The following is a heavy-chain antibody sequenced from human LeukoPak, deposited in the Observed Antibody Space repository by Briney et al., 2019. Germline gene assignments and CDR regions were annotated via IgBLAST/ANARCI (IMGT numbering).Heavy chain of an antibody. CDR3: ARHWGDGYVHAFDI. CDR2: IYYSGST. CDR1: GGSISSYY. D-gene: IGHD5-24*01. J-gene: IGHJ3*02. Sequence: SETLSLTCTVSGGSISSYYWSWIRQPPGKGLEWIGYIYYSGSTNYNPSLKSRVTISVDTSKNQFSLKLSSVTAADTAVYYCARHWGDGYVHAFDIWGQGTMVTVSS. V-gene: IGHV4-59*08.